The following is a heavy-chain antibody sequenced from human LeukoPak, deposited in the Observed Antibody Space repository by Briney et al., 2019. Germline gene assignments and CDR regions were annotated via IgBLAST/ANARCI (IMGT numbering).Heavy chain of an antibody. CDR1: GFTFSSYS. Sequence: KAGGSLRLSCAASGFTFSSYSMNWVRQAPGKGLEWVSSISSSSSYIYYADSVKGRFTISRDNAKNSLYLQMNSLRAEDTAVYYCARDRMTTVTLPRTLVDYWGQGTLVTVSS. J-gene: IGHJ4*02. V-gene: IGHV3-21*01. CDR3: ARDRMTTVTLPRTLVDY. CDR2: ISSSSSYI. D-gene: IGHD4-17*01.